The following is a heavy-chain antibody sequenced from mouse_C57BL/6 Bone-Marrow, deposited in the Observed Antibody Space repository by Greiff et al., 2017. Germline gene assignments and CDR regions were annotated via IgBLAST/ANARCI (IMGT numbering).Heavy chain of an antibody. J-gene: IGHJ2*01. CDR2: IYPTSGRT. V-gene: IGHV1-55*01. CDR3: ARSGPLGRSFDY. Sequence: QVQLQQPGAELVKPGASVKMSCKASGYTFTSYWITWVKQRPGQGLEWIGDIYPTSGRTNYNEKFKSKAILTVDPSSNTAYMQRSSLPSEDSAVFYWARSGPLGRSFDYWGQGTTLTVSS. CDR1: GYTFTSYW. D-gene: IGHD4-1*01.